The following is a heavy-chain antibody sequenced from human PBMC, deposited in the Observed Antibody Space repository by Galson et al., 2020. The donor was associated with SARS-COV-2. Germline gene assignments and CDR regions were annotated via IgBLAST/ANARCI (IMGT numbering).Heavy chain of an antibody. J-gene: IGHJ4*02. CDR1: GYSVRSDYS. CDR3: ARWPDY. CDR2: IYHSGGT. D-gene: IGHD5-12*01. Sequence: TLSLTCTVSGYSVRSDYSWGWIRQPPGKGLQWIGTIYHSGGTYYDPSLKSRVTISVDTSKNQFSLKLSSVTAADTAVYYCARWPDYWGQGTLVTVSS. V-gene: IGHV4-38-2*02.